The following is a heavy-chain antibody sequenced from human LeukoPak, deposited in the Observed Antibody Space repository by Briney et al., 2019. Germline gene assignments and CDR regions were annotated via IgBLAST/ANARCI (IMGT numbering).Heavy chain of an antibody. J-gene: IGHJ4*02. CDR3: ARDMSLLWFGDPFDY. CDR2: INISSSTI. CDR1: GFTFSRYS. Sequence: PGGSLRLSCAASGFTFSRYSMNGVRQAPGKGGEWVSYINISSSTIYYVHSVHGRFPISRDNAKNSLYLQMHSLRYEDTAVYYCARDMSLLWFGDPFDYWGQGTLVTVSS. V-gene: IGHV3-48*02. D-gene: IGHD3-10*01.